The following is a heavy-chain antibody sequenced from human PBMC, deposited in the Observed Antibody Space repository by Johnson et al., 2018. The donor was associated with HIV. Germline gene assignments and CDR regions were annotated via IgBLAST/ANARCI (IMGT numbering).Heavy chain of an antibody. CDR1: GFTFDDYA. CDR3: ARNLKHYDFWSGYYVGAFDI. CDR2: INWNGGST. J-gene: IGHJ3*02. D-gene: IGHD3-3*01. V-gene: IGHV3-20*04. Sequence: VQLVESGGGVVQPGRSLRLSCAASGFTFDDYAMHWVRQAPGKGLEWVASINWNGGSTGYADSVKGRFTISRDNAKNSLYLQMNSLRAEDTALYYCARNLKHYDFWSGYYVGAFDIWGPGTMVTVSS.